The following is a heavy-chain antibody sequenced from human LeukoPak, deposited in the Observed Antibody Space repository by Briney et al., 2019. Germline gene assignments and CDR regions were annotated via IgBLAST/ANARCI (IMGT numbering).Heavy chain of an antibody. Sequence: PSETLSLTCTVSGGSISSGGYYWSWIRQPPGKGLEWIGYIYHSGSTYYNPSLKSRVTISVDRSKNQFSLKLSSVTAADTAVYYCARTSITMVRGVTEYYFDYWGQGTLVTVSS. J-gene: IGHJ4*02. CDR3: ARTSITMVRGVTEYYFDY. CDR1: GGSISSGGYY. CDR2: IYHSGST. D-gene: IGHD3-10*01. V-gene: IGHV4-30-2*01.